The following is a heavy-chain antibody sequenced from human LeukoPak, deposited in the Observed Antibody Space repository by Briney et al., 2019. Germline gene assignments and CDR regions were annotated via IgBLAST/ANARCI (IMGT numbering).Heavy chain of an antibody. J-gene: IGHJ4*02. Sequence: PSETLSLTCAVYGGSFSGYYWGWIRQPPGKGLEWIGEINHSGSTNYNPSLKSRVTISVDTSKNQFSLKLSSVTAADTAVYYCAREDTAMEDLFDYWGQGTLVTVSS. CDR2: INHSGST. CDR3: AREDTAMEDLFDY. D-gene: IGHD5-18*01. CDR1: GGSFSGYY. V-gene: IGHV4-34*01.